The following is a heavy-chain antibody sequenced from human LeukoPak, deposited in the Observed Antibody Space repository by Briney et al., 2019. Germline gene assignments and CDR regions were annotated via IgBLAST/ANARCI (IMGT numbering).Heavy chain of an antibody. CDR3: ASRLGDSSGYDANV. CDR2: ISGSSATI. J-gene: IGHJ6*02. Sequence: GGSLRLSCTASGFTFTKYSMNWVRQAPGKGLEWVSYISGSSATIYYADSVRGRFTISRDNAKNSLYLQMNSLRAEDTAVYYCASRLGDSSGYDANVWGQGTTVTVSS. V-gene: IGHV3-48*04. D-gene: IGHD3-22*01. CDR1: GFTFTKYS.